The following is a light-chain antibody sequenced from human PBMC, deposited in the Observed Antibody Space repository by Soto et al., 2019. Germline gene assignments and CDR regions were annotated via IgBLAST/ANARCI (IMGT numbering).Light chain of an antibody. J-gene: IGKJ1*01. V-gene: IGKV3-11*01. CDR2: DTF. CDR1: QSVGSY. CDR3: QQRSNWPKT. Sequence: EIVLTQSPATLSLSPGERATLSCRASQSVGSYLAWYQQKPGQAPRLLIYDTFSRATGVPGRFSGSGSGTDFTLTISSLEPEDFAVYYCQQRSNWPKTFGQGTKVEI.